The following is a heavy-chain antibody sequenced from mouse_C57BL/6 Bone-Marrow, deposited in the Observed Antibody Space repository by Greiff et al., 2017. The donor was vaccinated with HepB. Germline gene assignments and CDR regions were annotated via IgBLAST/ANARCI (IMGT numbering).Heavy chain of an antibody. Sequence: VQLQQSGAELVRPGASVKLSCTASGFNIKDYYMHWVKQRPEQGLEWIGRIDPEDGDTEYAPKFQGKATMTADTSSNTAYLPLSSLTSEDTARYYCTSIGYFYAMDYWGQGTSVTVSS. V-gene: IGHV14-1*01. CDR1: GFNIKDYY. CDR2: IDPEDGDT. D-gene: IGHD2-3*01. CDR3: TSIGYFYAMDY. J-gene: IGHJ4*01.